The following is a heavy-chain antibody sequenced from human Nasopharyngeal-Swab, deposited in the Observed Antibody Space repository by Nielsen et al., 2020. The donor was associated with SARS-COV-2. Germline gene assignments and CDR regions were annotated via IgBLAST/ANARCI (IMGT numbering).Heavy chain of an antibody. CDR3: ASYGDYLFYMDV. D-gene: IGHD4-17*01. V-gene: IGHV3-11*01. CDR2: ISSSGSSI. Sequence: WIRQPPGKGLEWVLYISSSGSSIYYADSVKGRFTISRHNSKNTLYLQMNSLRAEDTAVYYCASYGDYLFYMDVWGKGTTVTVSS. J-gene: IGHJ6*03.